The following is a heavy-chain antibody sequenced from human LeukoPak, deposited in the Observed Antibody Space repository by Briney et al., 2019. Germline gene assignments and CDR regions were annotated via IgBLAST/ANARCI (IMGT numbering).Heavy chain of an antibody. V-gene: IGHV3-53*01. CDR1: GFTFNNYA. Sequence: PGGSLRLSCAASGFTFNNYAMSWVRQAPGKGLEWVSVIYSGGTTYYADSVKGRFTISRDNSNNTVYLQMNSLRAEDTAVYFCARDKNSSAYFDSWGQGTLVTVSS. J-gene: IGHJ4*02. CDR3: ARDKNSSAYFDS. D-gene: IGHD3-22*01. CDR2: IYSGGTT.